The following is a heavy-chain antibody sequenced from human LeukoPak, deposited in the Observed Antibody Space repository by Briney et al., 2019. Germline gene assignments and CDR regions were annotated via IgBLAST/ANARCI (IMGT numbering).Heavy chain of an antibody. V-gene: IGHV1-3*01. J-gene: IGHJ4*02. Sequence: ASVKVSCKASGYTFTSYTMHWVRQAPGQWLEWMGWINAGNGNTKYSQKFQGRVTITRDRSASTAYMELSSLRSEDTAVYYCASGYYYDSSGYIFDYWGQGTLVTVSS. CDR2: INAGNGNT. CDR1: GYTFTSYT. CDR3: ASGYYYDSSGYIFDY. D-gene: IGHD3-22*01.